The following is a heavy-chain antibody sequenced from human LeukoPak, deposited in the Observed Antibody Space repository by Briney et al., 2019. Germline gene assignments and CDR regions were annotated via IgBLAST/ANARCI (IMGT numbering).Heavy chain of an antibody. CDR3: ANDLRPGAYDSSGYKD. CDR2: VSGHGDTT. J-gene: IGHJ4*02. V-gene: IGHV3-23*01. Sequence: GGSLRLSCAASGFIFGNYWMSWARQPPGKGLEWVSAVSGHGDTTDYVDSVKGRFTISRDNSRNTVHLQIDSLRIEDTGVYYCANDLRPGAYDSSGYKDWGQGTLVTVSS. CDR1: GFIFGNYW. D-gene: IGHD3-22*01.